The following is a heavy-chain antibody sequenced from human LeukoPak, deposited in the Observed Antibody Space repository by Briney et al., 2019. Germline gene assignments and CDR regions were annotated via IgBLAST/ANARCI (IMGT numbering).Heavy chain of an antibody. D-gene: IGHD5-18*01. J-gene: IGHJ4*02. CDR1: GDSVNSGAYY. CDR3: ARGNIVGYSYGYLGFFDY. V-gene: IGHV4-61*08. Sequence: SETLSLTCTVSGDSVNSGAYYWSWIRQPSGRGLEWIGSIYHSGNTDYSPSLKSRVTISVDTSKNQFSLTLSSVTAADTAVYYCARGNIVGYSYGYLGFFDYWGQGTLVPVSS. CDR2: IYHSGNT.